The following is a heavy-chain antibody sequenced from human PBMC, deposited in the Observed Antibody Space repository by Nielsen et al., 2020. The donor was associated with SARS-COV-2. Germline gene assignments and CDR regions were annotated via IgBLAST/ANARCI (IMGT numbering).Heavy chain of an antibody. V-gene: IGHV3-23*01. D-gene: IGHD6-13*01. CDR1: GFSFSGYA. J-gene: IGHJ4*02. CDR3: ARSTPYGTTWYGALDS. CDR2: LSGRGGT. Sequence: GESLKISCRASGFSFSGYAMSWVRQAPGKGLEWVSALSGRGGTHYADFVKGRFTTSTDTSRTTLYLQMTSLRAEDTAIYYCARSTPYGTTWYGALDSWGQGTLVSVSS.